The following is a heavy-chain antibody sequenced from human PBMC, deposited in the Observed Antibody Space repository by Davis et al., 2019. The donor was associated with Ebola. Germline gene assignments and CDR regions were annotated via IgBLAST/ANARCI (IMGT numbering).Heavy chain of an antibody. CDR1: GYTFTGYY. CDR2: INPYNGGT. D-gene: IGHD5-18*01. V-gene: IGHV1-2*06. J-gene: IGHJ5*02. CDR3: ARGHTYGRWDDWFDP. Sequence: AASVKVSCKASGYTFTGYYMHWVRRAPGQGLEWMGRINPYNGGTNYAQKFQDRVTMTIDTSINTAYMELDRLRSDDTAVYYCARGHTYGRWDDWFDPWGQGTLVTVSS.